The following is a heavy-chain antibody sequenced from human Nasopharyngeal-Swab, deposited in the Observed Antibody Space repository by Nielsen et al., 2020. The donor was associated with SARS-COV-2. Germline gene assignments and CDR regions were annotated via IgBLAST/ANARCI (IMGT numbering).Heavy chain of an antibody. J-gene: IGHJ6*03. Sequence: GGSLRLSCAASGFTFSSYGMHWVRQAPGKGLEWVAFISYDGSKKYFLDSVKGRFTISRDNPMNRMYLQMNSPRAEDTALYYCARVERGGSYFSEYYYYMDGWGKGTSVTVSS. CDR1: GFTFSSYG. CDR2: ISYDGSKK. CDR3: ARVERGGSYFSEYYYYMDG. V-gene: IGHV3-30*03. D-gene: IGHD1-26*01.